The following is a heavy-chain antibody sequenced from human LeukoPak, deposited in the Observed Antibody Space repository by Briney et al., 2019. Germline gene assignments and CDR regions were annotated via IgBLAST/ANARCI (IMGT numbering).Heavy chain of an antibody. Sequence: GASVKVSCKASGYTFTSYGISWVRQAPGQGLEWMGWISAYNGNTNYAQKLQGRVTMTTDTSTSTAYMELRSLRSDDTAVYYCAREALYYDSSANGIFDYWGQGTLVTVSS. D-gene: IGHD3-22*01. CDR2: ISAYNGNT. J-gene: IGHJ4*02. V-gene: IGHV1-18*01. CDR3: AREALYYDSSANGIFDY. CDR1: GYTFTSYG.